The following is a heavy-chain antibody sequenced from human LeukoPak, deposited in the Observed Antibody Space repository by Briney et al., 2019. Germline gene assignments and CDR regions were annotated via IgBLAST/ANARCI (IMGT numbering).Heavy chain of an antibody. CDR3: ARATVRGVVP. J-gene: IGHJ5*02. D-gene: IGHD3-10*01. CDR1: GGSISSGGYY. Sequence: SQTLSLTCTVPGGSISSGGYYWSWIRQPPGKGLEWIGYIYHSGSTYYNPSLKSRVTISVDTSKNQFSLKLSSVTAADTAVYYCARATVRGVVPWGQGTRVTVSS. CDR2: IYHSGST. V-gene: IGHV4-30-2*01.